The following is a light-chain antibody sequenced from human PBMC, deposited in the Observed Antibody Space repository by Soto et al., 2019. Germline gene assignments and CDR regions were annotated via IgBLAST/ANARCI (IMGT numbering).Light chain of an antibody. CDR3: QSYDSSLSQV. CDR2: GNS. CDR1: SSNIGAGYE. V-gene: IGLV1-40*01. Sequence: QSVLTQPPSVSGAPGQRVTISCTGSSSNIGAGYEVHWYQQLPGTAPKLLIYGNSNRPSGVPDRFSGSKSGTSASLAITGLQAEYEADYYCQSYDSSLSQVFGGGTKLTVL. J-gene: IGLJ3*02.